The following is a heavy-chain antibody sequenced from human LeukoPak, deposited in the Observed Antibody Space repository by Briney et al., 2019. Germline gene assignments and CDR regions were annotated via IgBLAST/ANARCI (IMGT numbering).Heavy chain of an antibody. D-gene: IGHD5-12*01. V-gene: IGHV3-15*01. J-gene: IGHJ4*02. CDR2: IKSKTDGGTT. CDR1: GFTFSNAR. Sequence: GGSLRLSCAASGFTFSNARMSWVRQAPGKGLEWVGRIKSKTDGGTTDYAAPVKGRFTISRDDSKNTLYLQMNSLKTEDTAVYYCTTDSGYDQLLDYWGQGTLVTVSS. CDR3: TTDSGYDQLLDY.